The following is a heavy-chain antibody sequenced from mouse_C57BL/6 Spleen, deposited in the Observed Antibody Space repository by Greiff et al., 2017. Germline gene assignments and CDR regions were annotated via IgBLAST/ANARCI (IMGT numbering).Heavy chain of an antibody. J-gene: IGHJ2*01. D-gene: IGHD4-1*01. CDR1: GYTFTDYE. Sequence: QVQLKESGAELVRPGASVTLSCKASGYTFTDYEMHWVKQTPVHGLEWIGAIDPETGGTAYNQKFKGKAILTADKSSSTAYMELRSLTSEDSAVYYCTGDWDYFDYWGQGTTLTVSS. V-gene: IGHV1-15*01. CDR3: TGDWDYFDY. CDR2: IDPETGGT.